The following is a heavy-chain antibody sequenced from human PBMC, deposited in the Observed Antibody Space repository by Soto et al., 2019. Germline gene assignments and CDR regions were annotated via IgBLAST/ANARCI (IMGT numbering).Heavy chain of an antibody. CDR1: GGTFSSYT. CDR3: AGIGATSGAPNY. Sequence: QVQLVQSGAEVKKPGSSVKVSCKASGGTFSSYTISWVRQAPGQGIEWMGRIIPILGIANYAQKFQGRVTMTADKSTSTAYMELSSLRAEDTAVYYCAGIGATSGAPNYWGQGTLVTVSS. J-gene: IGHJ4*02. CDR2: IIPILGIA. V-gene: IGHV1-69*02. D-gene: IGHD2-21*01.